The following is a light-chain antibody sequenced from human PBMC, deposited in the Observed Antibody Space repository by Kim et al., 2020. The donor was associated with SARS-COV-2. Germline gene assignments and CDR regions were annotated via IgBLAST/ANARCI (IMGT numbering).Light chain of an antibody. CDR1: SGSMAIND. CDR2: EDN. V-gene: IGLV6-57*03. CDR3: QSYDSSNHWV. J-gene: IGLJ3*02. Sequence: KTVTVSGTRSSGSMAINDVQWYQQRPGSAPTTVIYEDNQRPSGVPDRFSGSIDSSSNSASLTISGLKTEDEADYYCQSYDSSNHWVFGGGTQLTVL.